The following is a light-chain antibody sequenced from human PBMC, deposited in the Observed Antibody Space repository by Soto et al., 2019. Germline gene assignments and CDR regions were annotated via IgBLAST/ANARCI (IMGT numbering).Light chain of an antibody. Sequence: QLVLTQSSSVSASLGSSVKLTCTLSSGHSSNIIAWHQQQPGKAPRYLMKVEGSGTFNKGSGVPDRFSGYRSGADRYLTISDLQLEDEADYYCETWDSNTWVFGGGTKVTVL. CDR2: VEGSGTF. J-gene: IGLJ3*02. CDR3: ETWDSNTWV. V-gene: IGLV4-60*02. CDR1: SGHSSNI.